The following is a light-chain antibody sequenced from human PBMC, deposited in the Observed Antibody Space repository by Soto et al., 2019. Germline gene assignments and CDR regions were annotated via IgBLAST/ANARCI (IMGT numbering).Light chain of an antibody. Sequence: EIVLTQSPATLSWSPGERVALSCRASQSVGSHLAWYQQKPGQAPRLLIYDASSRATGIPARFSGSGSGTDFTLTISSLESEDFAVYYCQHRTNWPPVTFGQGTRLDVK. J-gene: IGKJ5*01. V-gene: IGKV3-11*01. CDR2: DAS. CDR1: QSVGSH. CDR3: QHRTNWPPVT.